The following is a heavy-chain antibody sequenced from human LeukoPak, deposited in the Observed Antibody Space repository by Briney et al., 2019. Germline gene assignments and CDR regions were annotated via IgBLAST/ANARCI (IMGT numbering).Heavy chain of an antibody. Sequence: GGSLRLSCAASGFTVSSNYMSWVRQAPGKGLEWVPVIYSGGSTYHADSVKGRFTISRDNSKNTLYLQVNSLRAEDTAVYYCAREVVVVGAAGGGFDCWGQGTLVTVSS. CDR3: AREVVVVGAAGGGFDC. J-gene: IGHJ4*02. D-gene: IGHD1-26*01. V-gene: IGHV3-53*01. CDR2: IYSGGST. CDR1: GFTVSSNY.